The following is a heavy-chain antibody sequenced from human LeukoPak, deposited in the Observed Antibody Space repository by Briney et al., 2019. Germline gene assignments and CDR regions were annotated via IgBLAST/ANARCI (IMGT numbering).Heavy chain of an antibody. CDR3: ARIAYVSTWYIDF. Sequence: WGSLRLSRAASGFSFSSYWMSWVRQAPGKGLAWVANIKKDGSEKYYLDSVKGRFTISRDNAKNSLYLQMSSLRAEDTAVYYCARIAYVSTWYIDFWGQGTLVTVSS. CDR2: IKKDGSEK. D-gene: IGHD6-13*01. CDR1: GFSFSSYW. V-gene: IGHV3-7*01. J-gene: IGHJ4*02.